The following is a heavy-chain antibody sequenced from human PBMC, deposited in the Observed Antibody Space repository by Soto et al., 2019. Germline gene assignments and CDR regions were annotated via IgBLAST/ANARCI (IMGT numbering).Heavy chain of an antibody. Sequence: QVQLVESGGGVVQPGRSLRLSCAASGFTFSSYGMHWVRQAPGKGLEWVAVIWHDGSNKYYADSVKGRFTISRDNSKNTLYLQMNSLRAEDTAVYYCAREGYSSSWYKACDIWGQGTMVTVSS. CDR1: GFTFSSYG. D-gene: IGHD6-13*01. J-gene: IGHJ3*02. CDR2: IWHDGSNK. CDR3: AREGYSSSWYKACDI. V-gene: IGHV3-33*01.